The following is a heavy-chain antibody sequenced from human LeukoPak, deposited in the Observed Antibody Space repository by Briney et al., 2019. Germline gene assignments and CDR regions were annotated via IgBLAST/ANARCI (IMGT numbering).Heavy chain of an antibody. V-gene: IGHV3-53*01. J-gene: IGHJ6*02. Sequence: GGSLRLSCAASGFTFSSYAMHWVRQAPGKGLEWVSVIFSGGGTYYADSVKGRFTISRDNFKNTLYLQMNSLRAEDTAVYYCAREYVVTPGYYYYYGMDVWGQGTTVTVSS. CDR3: AREYVVTPGYYYYYGMDV. CDR2: IFSGGGT. CDR1: GFTFSSYA. D-gene: IGHD2-21*02.